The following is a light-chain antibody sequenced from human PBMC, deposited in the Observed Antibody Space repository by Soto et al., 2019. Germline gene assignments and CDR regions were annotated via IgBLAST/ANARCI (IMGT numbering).Light chain of an antibody. CDR3: SSYAGSNNFV. V-gene: IGLV2-8*01. J-gene: IGLJ1*01. CDR2: EVS. Sequence: ALTQPPSASGSPGQSVTISCTGTSSDVGGYNYVSWYQQHPGKAPKLMIYEVSERPSGVPDRFSGSKSSSTASLTVSGLQAEDEADYYCSSYAGSNNFVFGTGTKVTVL. CDR1: SSDVGGYNY.